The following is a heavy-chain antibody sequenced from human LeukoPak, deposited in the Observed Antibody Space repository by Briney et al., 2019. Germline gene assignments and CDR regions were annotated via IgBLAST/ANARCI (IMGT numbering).Heavy chain of an antibody. CDR3: ARLAARPGGTYYYYYMDV. CDR1: GFTFSRYG. Sequence: SGGSLRLSCAASGFTFSRYGIHWVPQAPGKGLEWVSGINWNGGSTGYADSVKGRFTISRDNAKNSLYLQMNSLRAEDTALYYCARLAARPGGTYYYYYMDVWGKGTTLTVSS. V-gene: IGHV3-20*04. D-gene: IGHD6-6*01. J-gene: IGHJ6*03. CDR2: INWNGGST.